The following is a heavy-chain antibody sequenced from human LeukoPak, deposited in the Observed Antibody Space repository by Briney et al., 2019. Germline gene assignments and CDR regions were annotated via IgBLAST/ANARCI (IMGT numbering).Heavy chain of an antibody. D-gene: IGHD4-17*01. V-gene: IGHV3-15*01. CDR2: IKSKTDGGTT. J-gene: IGHJ3*02. Sequence: GGSLRLSCAASGFTFNNAWMTWVRQAPGKGLEWVGRIKSKTDGGTTDYAAPVKGRFTISRDDSKNTLYLQMNSLKTDDTAVYYCATHDYGFLIGETTGNAFDIWGQGTMVAVSS. CDR1: GFTFNNAW. CDR3: ATHDYGFLIGETTGNAFDI.